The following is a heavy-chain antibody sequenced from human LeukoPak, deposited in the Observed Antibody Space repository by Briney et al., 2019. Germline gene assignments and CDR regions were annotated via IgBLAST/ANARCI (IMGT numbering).Heavy chain of an antibody. D-gene: IGHD5-24*01. CDR1: GGSISSSSYY. Sequence: SETLSLTCTVSGGSISSSSYYWGWIRQPPGKGLEWIGSIYYSGSTYYNPSLKSRVTISVDTSKNQFSLKLSSVTAADTAVYYCARDWVEMATPHYYYYGMDVWGQGTTVTVSS. V-gene: IGHV4-39*02. J-gene: IGHJ6*02. CDR3: ARDWVEMATPHYYYYGMDV. CDR2: IYYSGST.